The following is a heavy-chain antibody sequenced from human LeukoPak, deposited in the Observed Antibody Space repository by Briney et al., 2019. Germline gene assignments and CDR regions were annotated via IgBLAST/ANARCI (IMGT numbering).Heavy chain of an antibody. Sequence: GGSLRLSCAASGFTFSSYTMNWVRQAPGKGLEWVSSISSSSSYIFSADSMKGRFTISRDNAKNSLYLQMNSLRAEDTAVYYCARVVYCSGGSCYSGMDVWGQGTTVTVSS. D-gene: IGHD2-15*01. J-gene: IGHJ6*02. CDR3: ARVVYCSGGSCYSGMDV. V-gene: IGHV3-21*01. CDR1: GFTFSSYT. CDR2: ISSSSSYI.